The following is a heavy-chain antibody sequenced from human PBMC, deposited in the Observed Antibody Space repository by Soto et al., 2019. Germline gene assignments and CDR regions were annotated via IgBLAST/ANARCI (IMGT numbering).Heavy chain of an antibody. Sequence: SETLSLTCTVSGGSISSYYWSWIRQPPGKGLEWIGYIYYSGSTNYNPSLKSRVTISVDTSKNQFSLKLSSLTAADTAVYYCAQSVAGTFPWYFDLWGRGTLVTVSS. CDR1: GGSISSYY. J-gene: IGHJ2*01. V-gene: IGHV4-59*08. CDR3: AQSVAGTFPWYFDL. CDR2: IYYSGST. D-gene: IGHD6-19*01.